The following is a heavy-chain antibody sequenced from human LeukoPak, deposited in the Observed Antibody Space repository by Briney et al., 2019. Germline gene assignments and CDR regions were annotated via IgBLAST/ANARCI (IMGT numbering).Heavy chain of an antibody. D-gene: IGHD2-2*03. Sequence: PGGSLRLSCAASGFTFSSYSMNWVRQAPGKGLEWVSSISSSSSTIYYADSVKGRFTISRDNAKNSLYLQMNSLRAEDTAVYYCARGGYCSSTSCYQPPYYYMDVWGKGTTVTVSS. CDR3: ARGGYCSSTSCYQPPYYYMDV. V-gene: IGHV3-48*01. CDR2: ISSSSSTI. J-gene: IGHJ6*03. CDR1: GFTFSSYS.